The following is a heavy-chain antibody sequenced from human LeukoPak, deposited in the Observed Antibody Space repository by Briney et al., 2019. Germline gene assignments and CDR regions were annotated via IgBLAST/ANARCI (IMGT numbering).Heavy chain of an antibody. Sequence: PGGSLRLSCAASGFTFSSYAMSWVRQAPGKGLEWVSAISGSGGSTYYADSVKGRFTISRDNSKNTLYLQMNSLRAEDTAVYYCAKGERQGIYDILTGFDYWGQGTLVTVSS. CDR2: ISGSGGST. CDR1: GFTFSSYA. CDR3: AKGERQGIYDILTGFDY. V-gene: IGHV3-23*01. J-gene: IGHJ4*02. D-gene: IGHD3-9*01.